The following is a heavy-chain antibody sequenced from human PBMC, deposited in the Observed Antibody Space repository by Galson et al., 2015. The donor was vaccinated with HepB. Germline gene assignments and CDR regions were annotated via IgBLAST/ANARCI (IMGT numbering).Heavy chain of an antibody. J-gene: IGHJ4*02. CDR3: AIQDTAMVLNY. CDR2: INHSGST. CDR1: GGSFSGYY. Sequence: ETLSLTCAVYGGSFSGYYWSWIRQPPGKGLEWIGEINHSGSTNYNPSLKSRVTISVDTSKNQFSLKLSSVTAADTAVYYCAIQDTAMVLNYWGQGTLVTVSS. D-gene: IGHD5-18*01. V-gene: IGHV4-34*01.